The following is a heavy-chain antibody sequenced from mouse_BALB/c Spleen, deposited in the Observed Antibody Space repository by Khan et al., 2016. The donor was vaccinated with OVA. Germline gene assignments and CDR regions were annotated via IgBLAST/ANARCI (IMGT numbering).Heavy chain of an antibody. CDR2: ISSGGST. CDR1: GFTFSNYA. CDR3: ARDYWFTY. J-gene: IGHJ3*01. Sequence: EVELVESGGGLVKPGGSLKLSCAASGFTFSNYAMSWVRQTPEKRLEWVASISSGGSTYYPDSVKGRFTISSDNARNILYMQMSMRRSEDTTMYYCARDYWFTYWGQGTLVTVST. V-gene: IGHV5-6-5*01.